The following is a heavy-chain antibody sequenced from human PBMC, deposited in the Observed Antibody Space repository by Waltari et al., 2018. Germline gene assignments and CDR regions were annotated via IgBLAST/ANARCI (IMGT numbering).Heavy chain of an antibody. CDR2: ISSNGGST. CDR1: GFTFSSYA. Sequence: EVQLVESGGGLVQPGGSLRFCCAASGFTFSSYAMHWVRQAPGKGLEYVSAISSNGGSTYYADSVKGRFTISRDNSKNTLYLQMSSLRAEDTAVYYCVRKIGARFDYWGQGTLVTVSS. CDR3: VRKIGARFDY. V-gene: IGHV3-64D*06. J-gene: IGHJ4*02. D-gene: IGHD3-10*01.